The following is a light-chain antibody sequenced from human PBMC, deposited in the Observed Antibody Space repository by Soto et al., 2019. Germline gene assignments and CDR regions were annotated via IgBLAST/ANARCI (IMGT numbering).Light chain of an antibody. CDR2: GAS. J-gene: IGKJ1*01. V-gene: IGKV3-20*01. Sequence: EIGLTQSPATLSLSPGERATLSCRASQIVSSSYLAWYQQKPGQAPRLLIHGASSRATAIPDRFSGSGSGTDFTLTISRLEPEDFAVYYCQQYGNSPWTFGQGTMVDIK. CDR3: QQYGNSPWT. CDR1: QIVSSSY.